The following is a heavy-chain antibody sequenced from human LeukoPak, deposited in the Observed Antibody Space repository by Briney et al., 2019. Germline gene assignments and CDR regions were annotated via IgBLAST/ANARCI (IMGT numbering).Heavy chain of an antibody. CDR3: ARESSSWLFDAFDI. J-gene: IGHJ3*02. D-gene: IGHD6-6*01. V-gene: IGHV1-2*02. CDR2: INPNSGGT. Sequence: GASVKVSCKASGYTFTGYYMHWVRQAPGQGLEWMGWINPNSGGTNYAQKFQGRVTMTRDTSISTAYMELSRLRSDDTAVYYCARESSSWLFDAFDIWGQGTMVTVSS. CDR1: GYTFTGYY.